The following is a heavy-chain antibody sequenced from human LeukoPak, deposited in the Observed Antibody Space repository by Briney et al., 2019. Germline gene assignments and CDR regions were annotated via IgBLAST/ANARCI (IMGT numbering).Heavy chain of an antibody. V-gene: IGHV4-39*07. D-gene: IGHD6-19*01. Sequence: SETLSLTCTVSGGSISSSSYYWGWIRQPPGKGLEWIGSIYYSGSTYYNPSLKSRVTISVDTSKNQFSLKLSSVTAADTAVYYCAKDQYSSGWYYFDYWAREPWSPSPQ. CDR1: GGSISSSSYY. CDR3: AKDQYSSGWYYFDY. J-gene: IGHJ4*02. CDR2: IYYSGST.